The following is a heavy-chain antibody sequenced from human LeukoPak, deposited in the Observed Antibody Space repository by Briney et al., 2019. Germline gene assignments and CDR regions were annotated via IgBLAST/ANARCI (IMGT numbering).Heavy chain of an antibody. Sequence: ASVKVSCKASGGTFSSYAISWVRQAPGQGLEWMGRIIPILGIANYAQKFQGRVTITADKSTSTAYMELSSLRSEDTAVYYCASDLSSSWYPSDYYYGMDVWGQGTTVTVSS. D-gene: IGHD6-13*01. V-gene: IGHV1-69*04. CDR1: GGTFSSYA. CDR2: IIPILGIA. J-gene: IGHJ6*02. CDR3: ASDLSSSWYPSDYYYGMDV.